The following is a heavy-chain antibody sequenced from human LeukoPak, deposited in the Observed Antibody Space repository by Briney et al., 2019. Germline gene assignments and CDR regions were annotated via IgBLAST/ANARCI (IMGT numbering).Heavy chain of an antibody. CDR1: GGSISSNNW. D-gene: IGHD4-23*01. Sequence: PSETLSLTCAVSGGSISSNNWWNWVRQPPGKGLEWIGEIYHSESTNYNQSLKSRLTMSVDKSKNQFSLKLSSVTAADTAVYYCAKAVDGGDKSAFDIWGQGTMVTVSS. CDR3: AKAVDGGDKSAFDI. J-gene: IGHJ3*02. CDR2: IYHSEST. V-gene: IGHV4-4*02.